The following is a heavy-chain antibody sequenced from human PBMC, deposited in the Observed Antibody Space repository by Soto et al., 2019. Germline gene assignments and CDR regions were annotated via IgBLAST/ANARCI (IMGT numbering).Heavy chain of an antibody. Sequence: EVQLVESGGGLVQPGGSLRLSCEASGFTFSSYDMHWVRQATGKGLEWVSAIGTAGDTYYPGSVKGRFTISRENAKNSLYLQMNSLRAEDTAVYYCARDLGYSSGWFNWYFDLWGRGTLVTVSS. J-gene: IGHJ2*01. CDR2: IGTAGDT. CDR3: ARDLGYSSGWFNWYFDL. D-gene: IGHD6-19*01. CDR1: GFTFSSYD. V-gene: IGHV3-13*01.